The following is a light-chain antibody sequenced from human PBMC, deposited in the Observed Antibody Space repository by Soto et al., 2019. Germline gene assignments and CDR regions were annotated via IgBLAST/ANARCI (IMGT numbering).Light chain of an antibody. V-gene: IGKV1-33*01. CDR3: QQYDNLPPYT. CDR2: DAS. Sequence: DLQMTQSPSSLSASVGDRVTITWQASQDISNYLNWYQQKPGKAPKLLIYDASNLETGVPSRFSGSGSGTDFTFTISSLQPEDIATYDCQQYDNLPPYTFGQGTKLEIK. CDR1: QDISNY. J-gene: IGKJ2*01.